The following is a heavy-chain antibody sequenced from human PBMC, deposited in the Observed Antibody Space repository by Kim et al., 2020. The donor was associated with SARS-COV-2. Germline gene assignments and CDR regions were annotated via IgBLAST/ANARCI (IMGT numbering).Heavy chain of an antibody. CDR2: INAGNGNT. CDR3: ARGRVLWFGELNNWFDP. V-gene: IGHV1-3*01. D-gene: IGHD3-10*01. Sequence: ASVKVSCKASGYTFTSYAMHWVRQAPGQRLEWMGWINAGNGNTKYSQKFQGRVTITRDTSASTAYMELSSLRSEDTAVYYCARGRVLWFGELNNWFDPWGQGTLVTVSS. J-gene: IGHJ5*02. CDR1: GYTFTSYA.